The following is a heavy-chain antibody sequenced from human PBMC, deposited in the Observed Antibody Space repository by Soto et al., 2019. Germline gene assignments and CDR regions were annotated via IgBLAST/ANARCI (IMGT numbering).Heavy chain of an antibody. CDR3: VRGGYCSGGTCYANYYMDV. Sequence: GGSLRLSCAASGFTFSNYWMHWVRQAPGKGLVWVSRINSDGSYTTYADSVKGRFTISRDNAKNTLYLQMNSLRAEDTAVYYCVRGGYCSGGTCYANYYMDVWGKGTTVTVSS. CDR2: INSDGSYT. J-gene: IGHJ6*03. CDR1: GFTFSNYW. V-gene: IGHV3-74*01. D-gene: IGHD2-15*01.